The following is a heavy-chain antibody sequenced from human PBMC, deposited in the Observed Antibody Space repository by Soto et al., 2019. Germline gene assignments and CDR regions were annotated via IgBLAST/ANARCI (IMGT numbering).Heavy chain of an antibody. CDR1: GGSISSYY. CDR3: ARAKAPLYSSSWYWFDP. Sequence: QVQLQESGPGLVKPSETLSLTCTVSGGSISSYYWSWIRQPPGKGLEWIGYIYYSGGTNYTPSLKSRVPISVDTSKNQFSRKLSSVTAADTAVYYCARAKAPLYSSSWYWFDPWGQGTLVTVSS. V-gene: IGHV4-59*08. D-gene: IGHD6-13*01. CDR2: IYYSGGT. J-gene: IGHJ5*02.